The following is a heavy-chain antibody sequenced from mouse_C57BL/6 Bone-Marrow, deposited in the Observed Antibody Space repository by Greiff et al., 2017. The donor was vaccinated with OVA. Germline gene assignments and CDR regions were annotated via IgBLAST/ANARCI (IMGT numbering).Heavy chain of an antibody. V-gene: IGHV5-4*01. J-gene: IGHJ2*01. D-gene: IGHD3-3*01. CDR3: ARDGDEGFDY. Sequence: EVQRVESGGGLVKPGGSLKLSCAASGFTFSSYAMSWVRQTPEKRLEWVATISDGGSYTYYPDNVKGRFTISRDNAKNNLYLQMSHLKSEDTAMYYCARDGDEGFDYWGQGTTLTVSS. CDR1: GFTFSSYA. CDR2: ISDGGSYT.